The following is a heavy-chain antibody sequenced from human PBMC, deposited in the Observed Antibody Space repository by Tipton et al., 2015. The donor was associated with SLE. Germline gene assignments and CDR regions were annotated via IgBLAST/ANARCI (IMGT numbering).Heavy chain of an antibody. CDR3: ARDEYRYDGTGYHLLGHFDY. J-gene: IGHJ4*02. CDR2: IYYSGST. D-gene: IGHD3-22*01. Sequence: TLSLTCTVSGGSISSSSYYWGWIRQPPGKGLEWIGSIYYSGSTYYNPSLKSRVTISLDTSKNQFSLKLSSVTAADTAVYYCARDEYRYDGTGYHLLGHFDYWGQGTLVTVSS. V-gene: IGHV4-39*07. CDR1: GGSISSSSYY.